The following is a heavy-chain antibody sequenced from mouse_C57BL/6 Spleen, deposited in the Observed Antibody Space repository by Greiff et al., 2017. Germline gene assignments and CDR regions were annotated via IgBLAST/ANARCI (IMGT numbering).Heavy chain of an antibody. CDR1: GYTFTSYW. CDR3: ARSGDAWFAY. Sequence: VQLQQPGAELVMPGASVKLSCKASGYTFTSYWMHWVKQRPGQGLEWIGEIDPSDSYTNYNQKFKGKSTLTVDKTSSSAYMQLSSLTSEDAAVYYWARSGDAWFAYWGHGTLVTVSA. V-gene: IGHV1-69*01. D-gene: IGHD3-1*01. J-gene: IGHJ3*01. CDR2: IDPSDSYT.